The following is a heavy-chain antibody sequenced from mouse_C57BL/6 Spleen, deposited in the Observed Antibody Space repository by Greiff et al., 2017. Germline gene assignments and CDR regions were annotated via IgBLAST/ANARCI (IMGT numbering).Heavy chain of an antibody. CDR3: ARCYSNYEYCDV. J-gene: IGHJ1*03. V-gene: IGHV1-52*01. D-gene: IGHD2-5*01. CDR2: IDPSDSET. CDR1: GYTFTSYW. Sequence: QVQLQQPGAELVRPGSSVKLSCKASGYTFTSYWMHWVKQRPIQGLEWIGNIDPSDSETHYNQKFKDKATLTVDKSSSTAYMQLSSLTSEDSAVYYCARCYSNYEYCDVWGTGTTVTVSS.